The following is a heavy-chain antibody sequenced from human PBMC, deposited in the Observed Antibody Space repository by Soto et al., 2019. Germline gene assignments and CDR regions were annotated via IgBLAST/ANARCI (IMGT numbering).Heavy chain of an antibody. CDR3: ARESEDLTSNFDY. CDR1: GFTCTRHS. V-gene: IGHV3-21*06. Sequence: PGGSLRLSCAASGFTCTRHSMNWVRQAPGKGLEWVSSISSTTNYIYYGDSMKGRFTISRDNAKNSLYLEMNSLRAEGTAVYYCARESEDLTSNFDYWGQGTLVTVSS. J-gene: IGHJ4*02. CDR2: ISSTTNYI.